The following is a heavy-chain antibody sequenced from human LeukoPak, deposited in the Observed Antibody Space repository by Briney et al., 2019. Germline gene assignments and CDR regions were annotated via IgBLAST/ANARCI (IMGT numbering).Heavy chain of an antibody. CDR3: ARIRTPYGSGSYYNFD. CDR2: IDWDDDK. V-gene: IGHV2-70*11. D-gene: IGHD3-10*01. J-gene: IGHJ4*02. Sequence: SGPALVKPTQTLTLTCTFSGFSLSTSGMCVGWIRQPPGKALEWLARIDWDDDKYYSTSLKTRLTISKDTSKNQVVLTMTNMDPVDTATYYCARIRTPYGSGSYYNFDWGQGTLVTVSS. CDR1: GFSLSTSGMC.